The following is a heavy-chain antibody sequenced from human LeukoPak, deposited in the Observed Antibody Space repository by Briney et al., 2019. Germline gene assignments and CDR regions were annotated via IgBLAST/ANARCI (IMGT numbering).Heavy chain of an antibody. CDR3: ARVRAVAPRRWFDP. Sequence: KPSETLSLTCTVSGGSISSYYWSWIRQPPGKGLEWIGEINHSGSTNYNPSLKSRVTISVDTSKNQFSLKLSSVTAADTAVYYCARVRAVAPRRWFDPWGQGTLVTVSS. D-gene: IGHD6-19*01. J-gene: IGHJ5*02. V-gene: IGHV4-34*01. CDR2: INHSGST. CDR1: GGSISSYY.